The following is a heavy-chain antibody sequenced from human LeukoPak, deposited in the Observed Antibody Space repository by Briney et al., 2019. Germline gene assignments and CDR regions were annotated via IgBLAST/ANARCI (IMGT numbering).Heavy chain of an antibody. CDR3: ARGVHIAALDV. D-gene: IGHD6-13*01. Sequence: GGSLRLSCAASGFTFSSYSMSWVRQAPGKGLEWVSSISSSKTYIYYADSVKGRFTISRDNVKNSLYLQMNSLRAEDTAVYYCARGVHIAALDVWGKGTTVTVSS. CDR2: ISSSKTYI. CDR1: GFTFSSYS. V-gene: IGHV3-21*01. J-gene: IGHJ6*04.